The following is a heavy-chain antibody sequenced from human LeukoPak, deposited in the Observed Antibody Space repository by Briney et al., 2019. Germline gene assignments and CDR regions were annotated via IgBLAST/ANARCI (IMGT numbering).Heavy chain of an antibody. Sequence: GGSPRLSCAASGFTFSSYAMSWVRQAPGRGLEWVASIKQDGSVKYYVDSVKGRFTISRDNARNSLSLQMNSLGVEDTAVYFCARWGQTSGYYYVDNWGQGTLVTVSS. CDR3: ARWGQTSGYYYVDN. J-gene: IGHJ4*02. V-gene: IGHV3-7*01. D-gene: IGHD5-12*01. CDR2: IKQDGSVK. CDR1: GFTFSSYA.